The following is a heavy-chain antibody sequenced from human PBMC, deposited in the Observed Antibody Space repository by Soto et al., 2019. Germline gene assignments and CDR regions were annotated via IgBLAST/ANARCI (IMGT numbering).Heavy chain of an antibody. CDR1: GFTVSSNY. CDR2: IYSGGST. Sequence: GGSLRLSCAASGFTVSSNYMSWVRQAPGKGLEWVSVIYSGGSTYYADSVKGRFTISRDNSKNTLYLQMNSLRAEDTAVYYCARDVVVITNKYYYYGMDVWGQGTTVTVSS. D-gene: IGHD3-22*01. J-gene: IGHJ6*02. CDR3: ARDVVVITNKYYYYGMDV. V-gene: IGHV3-53*01.